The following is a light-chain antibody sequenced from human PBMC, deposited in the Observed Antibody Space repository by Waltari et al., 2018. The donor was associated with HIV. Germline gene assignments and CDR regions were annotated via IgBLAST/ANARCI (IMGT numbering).Light chain of an antibody. CDR2: KPS. CDR3: QQYNTYTRT. Sequence: DIQMTQSPSTLSASVRDRVSITCRASLSIGTWLAWYQQKPGKAPHLLIYKPSTLHSGVPSRFSGSGSGTEFTLTISSLQPDDFATYYCQQYNTYTRTFGQGTKVEI. J-gene: IGKJ1*01. V-gene: IGKV1-5*03. CDR1: LSIGTW.